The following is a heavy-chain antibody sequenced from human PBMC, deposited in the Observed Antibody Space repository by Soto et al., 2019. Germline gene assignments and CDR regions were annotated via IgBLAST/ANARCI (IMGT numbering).Heavy chain of an antibody. J-gene: IGHJ4*02. Sequence: ETXSLTCHFSGASIXGHYWSCIRQPPGKGLEWIGYIYYSGATNYNPYLESRVTISVDSPKSQFSLKLTCVTPSDRAVYYCAKAGSYSGSSGRVDYWGQGLLVTVS. CDR3: AKAGSYSGSSGRVDY. CDR1: GASIXGHY. D-gene: IGHD1-26*01. CDR2: IYYSGAT. V-gene: IGHV4-59*11.